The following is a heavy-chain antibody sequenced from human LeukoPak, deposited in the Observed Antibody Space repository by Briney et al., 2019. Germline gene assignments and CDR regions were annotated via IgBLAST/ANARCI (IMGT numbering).Heavy chain of an antibody. D-gene: IGHD6-13*01. J-gene: IGHJ4*02. CDR2: INHSGST. CDR3: ARGLIAGGDY. Sequence: SETLSLTCAVYGGSFSGYYWSWIRQPPGKGLEWIGEINHSGSTNYNPSLKSRVTISVDTSKNQSSLKLSSVTAADTAVYYCARGLIAGGDYWGQGTLVTVSS. CDR1: GGSFSGYY. V-gene: IGHV4-34*01.